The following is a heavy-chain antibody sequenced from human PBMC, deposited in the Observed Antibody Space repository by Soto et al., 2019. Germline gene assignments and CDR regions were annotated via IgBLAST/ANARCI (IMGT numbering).Heavy chain of an antibody. CDR2: IRGSGGST. D-gene: IGHD6-19*01. V-gene: IGHV3-23*01. Sequence: EVQLLASGGGLVQPGGSRRLSCAASGFIFSSYAMSWVLQAPGMGLEGVSGIRGSGGSTYYADSVKGRFTISRDNAKNTLYLQMNSMRAEDTAVYYCAKESTVAGFDYWGQGALVTVSS. CDR1: GFIFSSYA. CDR3: AKESTVAGFDY. J-gene: IGHJ4*02.